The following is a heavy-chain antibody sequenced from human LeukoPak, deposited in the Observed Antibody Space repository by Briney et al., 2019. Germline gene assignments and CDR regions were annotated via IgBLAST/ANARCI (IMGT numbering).Heavy chain of an antibody. D-gene: IGHD3-9*01. Sequence: ASVKVSCKASGYTFTTYAMNWVRQAPGQGLEWMGIINPSGGSTSYAQKFQGRVTMTRDMSTSTVYMELSSLRSEDTAVYYCARSFLTGYYDFDYWGQGTLVTVSS. CDR1: GYTFTTYA. J-gene: IGHJ4*02. V-gene: IGHV1-46*01. CDR3: ARSFLTGYYDFDY. CDR2: INPSGGST.